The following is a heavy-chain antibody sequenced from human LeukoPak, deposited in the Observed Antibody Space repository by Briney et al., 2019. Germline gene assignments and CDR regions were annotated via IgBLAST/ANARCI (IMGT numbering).Heavy chain of an antibody. V-gene: IGHV1-69*04. CDR1: GGTFSSYA. J-gene: IGHJ4*02. Sequence: ASVKVSCKASGGTFSSYAISWVRQAPGQGLEWMGRIIPILGIANYAQKFQGRVTITADKSTSTAYMELSSLRSEDTAVYYCARDSGGSSPFDYWGQGTLVTVSS. CDR3: ARDSGGSSPFDY. CDR2: IIPILGIA. D-gene: IGHD2-15*01.